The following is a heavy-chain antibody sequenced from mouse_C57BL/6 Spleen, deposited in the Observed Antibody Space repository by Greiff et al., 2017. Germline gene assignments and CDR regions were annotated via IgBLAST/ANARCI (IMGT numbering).Heavy chain of an antibody. CDR1: GYSFTGYY. V-gene: IGHV1-42*01. J-gene: IGHJ4*01. Sequence: EVQVVESGPELVKPGASVKISCKASGYSFTGYYMNWVKQSPEKSLEWIGEINPSTGGTTYNQKFKAKATLTVDKSSSTAYMQLKSLTSEDSAVYYCARNSNYAMDYWGQGTSVTVSS. D-gene: IGHD2-5*01. CDR2: INPSTGGT. CDR3: ARNSNYAMDY.